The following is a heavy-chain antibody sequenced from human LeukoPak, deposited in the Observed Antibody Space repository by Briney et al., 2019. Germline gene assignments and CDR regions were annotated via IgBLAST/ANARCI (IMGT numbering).Heavy chain of an antibody. D-gene: IGHD5-18*01. CDR1: GGSISSGSYY. Sequence: SQTLSLTCTVSGGSISSGSYYWSWIRQPAGKGLEWIGRIYASGSTNYNPSLKSRVTMSVDTSKNQFSLKLSSVTAADTAVYYCARIGTAMVTIDYWGQGTLVTVSS. CDR2: IYASGST. V-gene: IGHV4-61*02. CDR3: ARIGTAMVTIDY. J-gene: IGHJ4*02.